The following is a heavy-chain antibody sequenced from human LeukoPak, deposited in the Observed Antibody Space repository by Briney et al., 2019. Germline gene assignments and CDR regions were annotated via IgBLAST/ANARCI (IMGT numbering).Heavy chain of an antibody. CDR3: ARAVKGYYYDSSGYHPAPFVY. V-gene: IGHV1-69*01. D-gene: IGHD3-22*01. J-gene: IGHJ4*02. CDR2: IIPIFGTA. Sequence: GSSVKVSCKASGGTFSSYAISWVRQAPGQGLEWMGGIIPIFGTANYAQKFQGRVTITADESTSTAYMELSSLRSEDTAVYYCARAVKGYYYDSSGYHPAPFVYWGQGTLVTVSS. CDR1: GGTFSSYA.